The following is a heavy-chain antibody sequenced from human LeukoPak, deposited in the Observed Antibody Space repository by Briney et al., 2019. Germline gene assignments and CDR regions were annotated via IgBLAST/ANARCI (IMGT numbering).Heavy chain of an antibody. V-gene: IGHV1-2*04. J-gene: IGHJ6*04. CDR3: ARDRARRYYYGSGSYGYYYGMDV. CDR1: GYTLTGYY. D-gene: IGHD3-10*01. Sequence: GASVQVSCKASGYTLTGYYMHWVRQAPGQGLEWMGWINHNSGGKNYAQKFQGWVTMTRDTSISTAYMELTRLRSDATAVYYCARDRARRYYYGSGSYGYYYGMDVWGKGTTVTVSS. CDR2: INHNSGGK.